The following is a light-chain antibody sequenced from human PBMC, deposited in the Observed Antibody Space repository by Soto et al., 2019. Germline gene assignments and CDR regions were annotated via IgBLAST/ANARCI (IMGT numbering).Light chain of an antibody. Sequence: EIVMTQSPATLPVSPGERATLSCRASQSVSSKLAWYQQKPGQAPRLLIYAASTRATGIPARFSGSGSGTEFTLTITSLQSEDFAVYYCQQYSNWPPYTFGQGTKLEIK. CDR2: AAS. V-gene: IGKV3-15*01. CDR3: QQYSNWPPYT. J-gene: IGKJ2*01. CDR1: QSVSSK.